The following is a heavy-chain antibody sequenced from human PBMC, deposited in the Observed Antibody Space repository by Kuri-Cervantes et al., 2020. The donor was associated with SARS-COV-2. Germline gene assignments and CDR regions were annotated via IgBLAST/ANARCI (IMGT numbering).Heavy chain of an antibody. CDR2: INHSGST. D-gene: IGHD2-15*01. CDR3: ARHLRLLDYYFDY. CDR1: GGSISGYY. V-gene: IGHV4-34*01. J-gene: IGHJ4*02. Sequence: SETLSLTCTVSGGSISGYYWSWIRQPPGKGLEWIGEINHSGSTNYNPSLKSRVTISVDTSKNQFSLKLSSVTAADTAVYYCARHLRLLDYYFDYWGQGTLVTVSS.